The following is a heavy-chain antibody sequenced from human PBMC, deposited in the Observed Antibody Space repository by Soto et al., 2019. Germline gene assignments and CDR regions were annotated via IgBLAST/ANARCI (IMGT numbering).Heavy chain of an antibody. J-gene: IGHJ4*02. CDR3: VKQAHGLDGVAFDY. CDR1: GFIFSEST. Sequence: LRLSCSASGFIFSESTIYWVRQVPGKGLEAISAVSASGRSTYYADSVKDRFTISRDNSKNTLFLQMGSLRPEDTAIYYCVKQAHGLDGVAFDYWGQGTQVTVSS. CDR2: VSASGRST. D-gene: IGHD2-15*01. V-gene: IGHV3-64D*06.